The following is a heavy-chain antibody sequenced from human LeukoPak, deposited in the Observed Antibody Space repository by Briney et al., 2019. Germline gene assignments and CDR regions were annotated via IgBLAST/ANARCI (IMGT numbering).Heavy chain of an antibody. J-gene: IGHJ4*02. Sequence: SQTLSFTCAITGDSVSSNGAAWSWIRQSPSRGLEWLGRTYCRSKWYNDYAESVKSRVIINADTSKNQFSLELNSVTPEDTAVYYCARLSSTIYNFDYWGQGTLVTVSS. D-gene: IGHD5-24*01. V-gene: IGHV6-1*01. CDR2: TYCRSKWYN. CDR3: ARLSSTIYNFDY. CDR1: GDSVSSNGAA.